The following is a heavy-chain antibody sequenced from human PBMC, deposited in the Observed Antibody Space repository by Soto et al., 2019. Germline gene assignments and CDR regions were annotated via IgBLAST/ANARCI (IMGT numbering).Heavy chain of an antibody. CDR1: GGSISNGGYY. CDR3: ARVRGSGNYAAYYFDS. V-gene: IGHV4-31*03. CDR2: IHYSGST. J-gene: IGHJ4*01. D-gene: IGHD3-10*01. Sequence: PSETLSLTCTVSGGSISNGGYYWNWVRQHPGQFLEWIGYIHYSGSTWYNPSLESRVTISVDTSKDQFSLKLRSVTAADTVVYYCARVRGSGNYAAYYFDSWGQGTLVTVSS.